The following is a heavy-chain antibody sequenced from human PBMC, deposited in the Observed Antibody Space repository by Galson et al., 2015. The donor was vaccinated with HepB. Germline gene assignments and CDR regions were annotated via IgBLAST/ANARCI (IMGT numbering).Heavy chain of an antibody. CDR2: ISTYNDKT. Sequence: SVKVSCKASGYTFTSYSISWVRQAPGQGLEWMGWISTYNDKTNYVENLQGRVTMTTDTSTSTAYMELRSLRSDDTAVYDCARRGTKHGNWLDPWGQGTPVTVSS. V-gene: IGHV1-18*04. J-gene: IGHJ5*02. CDR1: GYTFTSYS. D-gene: IGHD1-7*01. CDR3: ARRGTKHGNWLDP.